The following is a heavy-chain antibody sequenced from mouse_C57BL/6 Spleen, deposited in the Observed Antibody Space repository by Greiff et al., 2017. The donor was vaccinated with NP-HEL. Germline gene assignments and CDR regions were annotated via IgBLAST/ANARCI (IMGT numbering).Heavy chain of an antibody. CDR2: ILPGSGST. D-gene: IGHD1-2*01. J-gene: IGHJ4*01. V-gene: IGHV1-9*01. CDR3: ASGRLRLYYAMDY. Sequence: VQLQQSGAELMKPGASVKLSCKATGYTFTGYWIEWVKQRPGHGLEWIGEILPGSGSTNYNEKFKGKATFTTDTSSNTAYMQLSSLTTEDSAIYYCASGRLRLYYAMDYWGQGTSVTVAS. CDR1: GYTFTGYW.